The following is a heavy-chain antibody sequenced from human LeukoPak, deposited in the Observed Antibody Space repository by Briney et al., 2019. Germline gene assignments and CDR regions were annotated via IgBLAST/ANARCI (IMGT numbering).Heavy chain of an antibody. V-gene: IGHV4-59*01. J-gene: IGHJ5*02. CDR2: IYYSGST. Sequence: SETLSLTCTVSGGSISSYYWSWIRQPPGKGLEWIGYIYYSGSTNYNPSLKSRVTISVDTSKNQFSLKLSSVTAADTAVYYCARRMSPTVGGFDPWGQGTLVTVSS. D-gene: IGHD4-17*01. CDR1: GGSISSYY. CDR3: ARRMSPTVGGFDP.